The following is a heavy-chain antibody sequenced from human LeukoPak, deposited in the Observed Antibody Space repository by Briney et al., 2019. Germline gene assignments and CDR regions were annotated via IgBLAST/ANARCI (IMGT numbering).Heavy chain of an antibody. CDR1: GYTFTSYD. V-gene: IGHV1-8*01. CDR2: MNPSSGNT. CDR3: ARGPVEAVFGVSTED. Sequence: ASVKVSCKASGYTFTSYDINWVRQATGQGLEWMGSMNPSSGNTGYAQKFQGRVSMTRDTSISTAYMELSSLRSEDTAVYYCARGPVEAVFGVSTEDWGQGTTVTVSS. D-gene: IGHD3-10*02. J-gene: IGHJ6*02.